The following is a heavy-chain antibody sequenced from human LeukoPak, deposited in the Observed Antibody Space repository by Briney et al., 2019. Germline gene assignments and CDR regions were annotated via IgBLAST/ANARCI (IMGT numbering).Heavy chain of an antibody. CDR3: TSYDFGVVSPFDY. CDR2: IKEDGSEI. CDR1: GFTFSTYW. Sequence: PGGSLRLSCAASGFTFSTYWVSWVRQAPVKGLEWVANIKEDGSEIYYVDSVKGRFTISRDNSKNTLYLQMNSLKTEDTAVYYCTSYDFGVVSPFDYWGQGTLVTVSS. D-gene: IGHD3-3*01. V-gene: IGHV3-7*03. J-gene: IGHJ4*02.